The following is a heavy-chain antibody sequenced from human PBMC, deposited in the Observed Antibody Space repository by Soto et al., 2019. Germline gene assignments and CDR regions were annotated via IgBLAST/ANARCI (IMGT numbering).Heavy chain of an antibody. D-gene: IGHD3-3*02. CDR3: AKDLARHFWSGIYYAMDV. Sequence: GGSLRLSCVGSGFNFDNYAFHWVRQAPGTGLEWVAVISNDGSDKYYADSVKGRFTISRDNSKDTLHLQMNSLRAEDTALYYCAKDLARHFWSGIYYAMDVWGQGTTVTVSS. V-gene: IGHV3-30*18. J-gene: IGHJ6*02. CDR1: GFNFDNYA. CDR2: ISNDGSDK.